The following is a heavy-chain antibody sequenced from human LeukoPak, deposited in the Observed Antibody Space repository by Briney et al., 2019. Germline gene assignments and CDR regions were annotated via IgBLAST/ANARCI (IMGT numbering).Heavy chain of an antibody. J-gene: IGHJ3*02. V-gene: IGHV3-66*01. CDR1: ELTVSSNY. CDR2: IYSGGST. D-gene: IGHD3-10*01. Sequence: VGSLRLSCAASELTVSSNYMSWVRQAPGKGLEWVSVIYSGGSTYYADSVKGRFTISRDNSENTLYLQMNSLRAEDTAVYYCARGGSGTYFAFDIWGQGTMVTVSS. CDR3: ARGGSGTYFAFDI.